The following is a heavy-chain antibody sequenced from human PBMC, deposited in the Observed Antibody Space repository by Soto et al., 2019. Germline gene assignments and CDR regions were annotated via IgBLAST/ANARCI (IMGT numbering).Heavy chain of an antibody. Sequence: SETLSLTCTVSGGSISSGDYYWSWIRQPPGKGLEWIGYIYYSGSTYYNPSLKSRVTISVDTSKNQFSLKLSSVTAADTAVYYCARGFGSGDEGMDVWGQATTVTVSS. J-gene: IGHJ6*02. CDR1: GGSISSGDYY. V-gene: IGHV4-30-4*01. D-gene: IGHD5-12*01. CDR3: ARGFGSGDEGMDV. CDR2: IYYSGST.